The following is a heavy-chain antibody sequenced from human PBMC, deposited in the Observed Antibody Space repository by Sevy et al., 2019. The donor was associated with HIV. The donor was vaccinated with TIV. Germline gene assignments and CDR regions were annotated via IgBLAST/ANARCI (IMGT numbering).Heavy chain of an antibody. CDR3: ARGIGFWSGYSTRYFDY. D-gene: IGHD3-3*01. CDR1: GGSISSYY. CDR2: IYYSGST. Sequence: SETLSLTCTVSGGSISSYYWSWIRQPPGKGLEWIGYIYYSGSTNYNPSLKSRVTISVDTSKNQFSLKLGSVTAAETAVYYCARGIGFWSGYSTRYFDYWGQGTLVTVSS. J-gene: IGHJ4*02. V-gene: IGHV4-59*01.